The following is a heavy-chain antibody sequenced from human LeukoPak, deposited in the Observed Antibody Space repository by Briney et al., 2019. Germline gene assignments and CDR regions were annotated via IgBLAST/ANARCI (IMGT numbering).Heavy chain of an antibody. V-gene: IGHV4-34*01. CDR2: INHSGST. CDR1: GGSFSGYY. D-gene: IGHD2-2*01. CDR3: ARSNWFYCSSTSCYAGGAFDI. J-gene: IGHJ3*02. Sequence: PSETLSHTCAVYGGSFSGYYWSWIRQPPGKGLEWIGEINHSGSTNYNPSLKSRVTISVDTSKNQFSLKLSSVTAADTAVYYCARSNWFYCSSTSCYAGGAFDIWGQGTMVTVSS.